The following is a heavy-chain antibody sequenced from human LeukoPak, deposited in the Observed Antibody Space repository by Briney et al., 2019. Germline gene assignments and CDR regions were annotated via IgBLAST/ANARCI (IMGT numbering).Heavy chain of an antibody. V-gene: IGHV4-59*01. J-gene: IGHJ4*02. CDR3: ARNYYDTRGFYHVGGPDY. CDR2: VYYSGST. CDR1: GGSISNYF. D-gene: IGHD3-22*01. Sequence: PSETLSLTCSVSGGSISNYFWSWIRQSLGKGLEWIGYVYYSGSTYYNPSLKSRVTISVDTSKNQFSLKLTSVTAADTAVYYCARNYYDTRGFYHVGGPDYWGQGTLVTVSS.